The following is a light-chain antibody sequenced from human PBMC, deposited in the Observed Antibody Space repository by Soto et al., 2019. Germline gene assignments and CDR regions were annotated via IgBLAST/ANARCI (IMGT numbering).Light chain of an antibody. V-gene: IGKV1-5*01. J-gene: IGKJ5*01. CDR1: QSISGR. CDR2: GAS. Sequence: DIQMTQSPSTLSASVGDRVTITCRASQSISGRLAWYQQKAGKAPQLLIYGASTLQNGVPSRFTGSGSGTDFTLTVNSLQAEDFATYYCQQGYSSPATFGQGTRLEIK. CDR3: QQGYSSPAT.